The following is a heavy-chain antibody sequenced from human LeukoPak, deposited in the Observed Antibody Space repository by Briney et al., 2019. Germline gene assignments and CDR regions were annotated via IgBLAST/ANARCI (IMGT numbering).Heavy chain of an antibody. CDR2: IYPGDSDT. D-gene: IGHD6-6*01. Sequence: GESLKISCKGSGYSFTSYWIGWVRQMPGKGLEWMGIIYPGDSDTRYSPSFQGQVTISADKSISTAYLQWSSLKASDTAMYYCARHWGSSSHSCYYYYMDVWGKGTTVTVSS. CDR1: GYSFTSYW. V-gene: IGHV5-51*01. CDR3: ARHWGSSSHSCYYYYMDV. J-gene: IGHJ6*03.